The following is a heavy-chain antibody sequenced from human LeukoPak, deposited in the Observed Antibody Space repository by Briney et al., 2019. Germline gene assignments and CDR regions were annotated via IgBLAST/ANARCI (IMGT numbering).Heavy chain of an antibody. V-gene: IGHV3-9*01. Sequence: GGSLRLSCAASGFKFDNYAMHWVRQAPGRGLEWVSSISWNSDIIAYADSVKGRFTISRDNAKNSLYLQMNSLKAEDTALYYCAKDIGPLTYHYDTSGYSGAFDYWGQGTLVTVSS. CDR2: ISWNSDII. D-gene: IGHD3-22*01. CDR1: GFKFDNYA. CDR3: AKDIGPLTYHYDTSGYSGAFDY. J-gene: IGHJ4*02.